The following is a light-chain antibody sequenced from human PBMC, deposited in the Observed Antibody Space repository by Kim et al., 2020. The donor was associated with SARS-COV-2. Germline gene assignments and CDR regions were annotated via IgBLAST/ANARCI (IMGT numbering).Light chain of an antibody. CDR1: QDINNY. Sequence: SASVGDRVPITCQASQDINNYFNGYQQKPEKAPKLLIYDASNLETGVPSRFSGSASGTDFTLTISSLQPEDIATYYCQQYDNLPRTFGQGTKLEI. CDR3: QQYDNLPRT. J-gene: IGKJ2*01. CDR2: DAS. V-gene: IGKV1-33*01.